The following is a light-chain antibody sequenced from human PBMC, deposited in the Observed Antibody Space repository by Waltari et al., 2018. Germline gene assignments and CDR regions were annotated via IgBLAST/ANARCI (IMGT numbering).Light chain of an antibody. CDR1: KSVTRA. CDR3: QHYLRLPVT. J-gene: IGKJ1*01. Sequence: IVLTQSPGTLSLSQGASATLSCRTSKSVTRALAWYQQKPGQAPKLLSYGASNRATGLPDRFSGSGSGTDFSLTISSLEPEDFAVYYCQHYLRLPVTFGQGTKVEVK. V-gene: IGKV3-20*01. CDR2: GAS.